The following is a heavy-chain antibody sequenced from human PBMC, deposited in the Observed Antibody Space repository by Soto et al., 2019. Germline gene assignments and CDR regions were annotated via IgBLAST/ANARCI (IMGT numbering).Heavy chain of an antibody. CDR3: ARANSSTWPDY. V-gene: IGHV3-21*05. J-gene: IGHJ4*02. D-gene: IGHD6-13*01. CDR1: GFTFSSYA. CDR2: ISGTSIYI. Sequence: PGGSLRLSCAASGFTFSSYAMHWIRQAPGKGLEWVSYISGTSIYIKYADSVKGRFTISRHNAKNSLYLQMNSLRAEDTAVYYCARANSSTWPDYWGQGTLVTVSS.